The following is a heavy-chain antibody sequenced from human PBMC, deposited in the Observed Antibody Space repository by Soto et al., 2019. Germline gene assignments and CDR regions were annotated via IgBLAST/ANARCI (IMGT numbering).Heavy chain of an antibody. D-gene: IGHD6-19*01. CDR1: GYTFTSYY. CDR3: ARGGGVAGDHYYYYGMDV. CDR2: INPSGGST. Sequence: QVQLVQSGAEVKKPGASVKVSCKASGYTFTSYYMHWVRQAPGQGLEWMGIINPSGGSTSYAQKFQGRVTMTRDTSTSTVYMELSSLRSEDTAMYYCARGGGVAGDHYYYYGMDVWGQGTTVTVSS. V-gene: IGHV1-46*01. J-gene: IGHJ6*02.